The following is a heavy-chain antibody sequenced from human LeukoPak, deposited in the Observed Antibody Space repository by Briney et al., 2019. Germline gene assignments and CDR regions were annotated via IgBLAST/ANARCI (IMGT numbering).Heavy chain of an antibody. CDR1: GLSFRDTW. CDR3: TWMATVVTVDI. Sequence: GGSLRHSCAVSGLSFRDTWLCWVRQAPGQGLEWIGRTIGGNGPADYAAPVKGGFTISRDYSKDTMYLHMNSLKTEDTAVYYCTWMATVVTVDIWGQGTLVTVSS. CDR2: TIGGNGPA. J-gene: IGHJ4*02. V-gene: IGHV3-15*01. D-gene: IGHD4-23*01.